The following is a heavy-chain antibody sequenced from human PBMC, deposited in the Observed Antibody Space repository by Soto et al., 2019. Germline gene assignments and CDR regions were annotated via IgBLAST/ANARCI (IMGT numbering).Heavy chain of an antibody. J-gene: IGHJ4*02. CDR1: GFTFSSYS. V-gene: IGHV3-21*01. D-gene: IGHD3-3*01. CDR2: ISSSSSYI. Sequence: EVQLVESGGGLVKPGGSLRLSCAASGFTFSSYSMNWVRQAPGKGLEWVSSISSSSSYIYYADSVKGRFTISRDNAKNSLYLQMNSLRAEDTAVYYYARAPTIFGVIAGEPDYWGQGTLVTVSS. CDR3: ARAPTIFGVIAGEPDY.